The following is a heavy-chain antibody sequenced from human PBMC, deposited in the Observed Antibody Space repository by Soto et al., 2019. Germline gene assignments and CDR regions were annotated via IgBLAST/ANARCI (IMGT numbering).Heavy chain of an antibody. Sequence: GGSLRLSCAASGFTFRSFAMSWVRQAPGKGLEWVSGISGVGGSTYYADSVKGRFTISRDSSKNTLHLQVNSLRAEDTAVYYCAKDGWNLPPDPWGQGTLVTVSS. CDR3: AKDGWNLPPDP. J-gene: IGHJ5*02. CDR2: ISGVGGST. V-gene: IGHV3-23*01. CDR1: GFTFRSFA. D-gene: IGHD1-1*01.